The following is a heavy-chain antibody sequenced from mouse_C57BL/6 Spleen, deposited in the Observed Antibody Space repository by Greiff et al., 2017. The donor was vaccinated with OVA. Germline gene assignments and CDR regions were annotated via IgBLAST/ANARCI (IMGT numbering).Heavy chain of an antibody. D-gene: IGHD2-5*01. CDR3: ARSDAYYSTARDY. V-gene: IGHV1-78*01. J-gene: IGHJ4*01. Sequence: QVQLKQSDAELVKPGASVKISCKVSGYTFTDHKMHGMKQRPEQGLEWMGEIYPRDGSNKYNEKFKGKATLTADKSSSTAYMQLNSLTSEDSAVYIRARSDAYYSTARDYWGQGTTVTVSS. CDR1: GYTFTDHK. CDR2: IYPRDGSN.